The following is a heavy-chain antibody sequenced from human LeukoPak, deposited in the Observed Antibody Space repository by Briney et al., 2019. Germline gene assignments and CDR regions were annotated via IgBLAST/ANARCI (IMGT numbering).Heavy chain of an antibody. CDR2: IYHSGST. Sequence: PSETLSLTCTVSGGSISSSSYYWGWIRQPPGKGLEWIGSIYHSGSTYYNPSLKSRVTISVDTSNNQFSLKLSSVTAADTAVYYCAREVLNDIWSAPVLGWFDPWGQGTLVTVSS. V-gene: IGHV4-39*07. CDR1: GGSISSSSYY. CDR3: AREVLNDIWSAPVLGWFDP. D-gene: IGHD3-3*01. J-gene: IGHJ5*02.